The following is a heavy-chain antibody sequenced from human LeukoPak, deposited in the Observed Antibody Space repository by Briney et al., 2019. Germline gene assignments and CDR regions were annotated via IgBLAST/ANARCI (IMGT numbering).Heavy chain of an antibody. Sequence: TGGSLRLSCAASGFTFSSYSMNWVRQAPGKGLEWVSSISSSSSYIYYADSVKGRFTISRDNAKNSLYLQMNSLRAEDTAVFYCARGGMVRRVMGAFDIWGQGTLVTVSS. D-gene: IGHD3-10*01. V-gene: IGHV3-21*01. J-gene: IGHJ3*02. CDR2: ISSSSSYI. CDR3: ARGGMVRRVMGAFDI. CDR1: GFTFSSYS.